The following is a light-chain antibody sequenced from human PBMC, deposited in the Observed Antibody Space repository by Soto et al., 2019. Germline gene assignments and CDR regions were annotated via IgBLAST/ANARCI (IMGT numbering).Light chain of an antibody. CDR3: SSFTGGSTLVV. CDR2: EVN. Sequence: QSALTQPASVSGSPGQSITISCTGTSSDIGGYNYVSWYLQHPGKAPKLLIYEVNNRPSGVSNRFSGSRSGNTAYLTISGLQTEDEADYYCSSFTGGSTLVVFGGGTKVTVL. J-gene: IGLJ2*01. V-gene: IGLV2-14*01. CDR1: SSDIGGYNY.